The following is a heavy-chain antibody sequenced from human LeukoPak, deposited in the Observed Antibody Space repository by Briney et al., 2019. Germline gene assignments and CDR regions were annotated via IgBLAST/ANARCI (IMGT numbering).Heavy chain of an antibody. CDR1: GFTFSDYW. D-gene: IGHD5-18*01. Sequence: GGSLRLSCATSGFTFSDYWMSWARQAPGKGLEWVANIKQDGIEKDYVDSVKGRFTISRDNAKNSVYLQLNSLRAEDTAVYYCARTARHLDYWGQGTLVTVSS. CDR2: IKQDGIEK. V-gene: IGHV3-7*01. CDR3: ARTARHLDY. J-gene: IGHJ4*02.